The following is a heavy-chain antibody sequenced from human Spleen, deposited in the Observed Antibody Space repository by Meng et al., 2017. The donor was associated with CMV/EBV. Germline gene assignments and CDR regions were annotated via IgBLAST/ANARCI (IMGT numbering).Heavy chain of an antibody. V-gene: IGHV1-69*05. CDR3: ARGLPYSSGWGDA. CDR2: IVPLSGTA. D-gene: IGHD6-19*01. Sequence: KASGYNFNNFDINWVRQAGGQGLEWVGEIVPLSGTADYAQKFQGRVTVTTDDSTTTAFMELSSLRSEDTAVYYCARGLPYSSGWGDAWGQGTLVTVSS. CDR1: GYNFNNFD. J-gene: IGHJ5*02.